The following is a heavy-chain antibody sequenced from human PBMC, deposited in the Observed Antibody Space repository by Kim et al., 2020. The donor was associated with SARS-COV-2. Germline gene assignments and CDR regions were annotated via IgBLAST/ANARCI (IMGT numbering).Heavy chain of an antibody. Sequence: SETLSLTCTVSGGSISSYYWSWIRQPAGKGLEWIGRIYTSGSTNYNPSLKSRVTMSVDTSKNQFSLKLSSVTAADTAVYYCARASSGGGYYDYGMDVWGRGTTVTVSS. J-gene: IGHJ6*02. CDR3: ARASSGGGYYDYGMDV. CDR1: GGSISSYY. CDR2: IYTSGST. V-gene: IGHV4-4*07. D-gene: IGHD2-15*01.